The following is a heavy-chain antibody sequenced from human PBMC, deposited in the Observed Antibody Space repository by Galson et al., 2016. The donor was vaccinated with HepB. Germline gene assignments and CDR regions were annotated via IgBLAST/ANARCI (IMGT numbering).Heavy chain of an antibody. Sequence: SVKVSCKVSGASLIELSMQRVRQSPGKGPEWMGGFDPEDAKTIYAQKFQGRVTMTEDTSTDTAYLEVRSLRSEDTAVYYCATPEPAGDGYDHFYGMDVWGQGTTVTVSS. CDR2: FDPEDAKT. J-gene: IGHJ6*02. CDR1: GASLIELS. CDR3: ATPEPAGDGYDHFYGMDV. D-gene: IGHD7-27*01. V-gene: IGHV1-24*01.